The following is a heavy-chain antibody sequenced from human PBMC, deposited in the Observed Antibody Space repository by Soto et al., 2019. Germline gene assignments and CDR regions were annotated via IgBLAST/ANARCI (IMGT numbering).Heavy chain of an antibody. CDR2: IYYSGST. D-gene: IGHD5-12*01. Sequence: SETLSLTCTVSGGSISSSSYYWGWIRQPPGKGLEWIGSIYYSGSTYYNPSLKSRVTISVDTSKNQFSLKLSSVTAADTAVYYCARLRGGGYLEVGYWGQGTLVTVSS. CDR3: ARLRGGGYLEVGY. CDR1: GGSISSSSYY. V-gene: IGHV4-39*01. J-gene: IGHJ4*02.